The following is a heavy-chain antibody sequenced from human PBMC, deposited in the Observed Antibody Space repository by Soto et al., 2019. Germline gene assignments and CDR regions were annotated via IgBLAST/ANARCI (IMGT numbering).Heavy chain of an antibody. CDR3: ARGRYNWNYADWFDP. J-gene: IGHJ5*02. Sequence: GGPLSLSCAASGFTFSDYYRSWIRQAPGKGLEWVSYISSSGSTIYYADSVKGGFTISRDNTKNSLYLQMNSLRAEYIAVYYCARGRYNWNYADWFDPWGQGTLVTVSS. V-gene: IGHV3-11*01. CDR1: GFTFSDYY. CDR2: ISSSGSTI. D-gene: IGHD1-7*01.